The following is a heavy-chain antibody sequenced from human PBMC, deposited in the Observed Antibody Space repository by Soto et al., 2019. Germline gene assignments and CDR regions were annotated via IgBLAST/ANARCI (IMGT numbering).Heavy chain of an antibody. Sequence: SQTLSLTCAISGDSVSSNSRAAWNWIRQSPSRGLEWLGRTYYRSKWSSDYAVSVESRTTINADTSKNQFSLHLNSVTPEDTAVYYCVRETRSAFDIWGQGTMVTVSS. CDR1: GDSVSSNSRAA. J-gene: IGHJ3*02. CDR2: TYYRSKWSS. CDR3: VRETRSAFDI. V-gene: IGHV6-1*01.